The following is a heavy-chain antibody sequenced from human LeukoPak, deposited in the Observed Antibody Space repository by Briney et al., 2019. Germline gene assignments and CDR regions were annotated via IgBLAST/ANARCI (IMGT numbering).Heavy chain of an antibody. CDR3: ARVAIISTSDYYYGMDV. D-gene: IGHD3-9*01. CDR1: GGSISSYY. J-gene: IGHJ6*02. CDR2: IYYSGST. Sequence: PSETLSLTCTVSGGSISSYYWSWIRQPPGKGLEWIGYIYYSGSTNYNPSLKSRVTISVDTSKNQLSLKLSSVTAADTAVYYCARVAIISTSDYYYGMDVWGQGTTVTVSS. V-gene: IGHV4-59*01.